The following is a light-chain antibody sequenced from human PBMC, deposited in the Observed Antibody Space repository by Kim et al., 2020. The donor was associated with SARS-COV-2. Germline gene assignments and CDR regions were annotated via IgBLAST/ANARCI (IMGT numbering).Light chain of an antibody. J-gene: IGKJ4*01. CDR3: QQYYRTPPT. Sequence: ATINCKSSQSIFYRSNSKNDVAWYQQKPGQSPKLIVYWASTRESGVPDRFSGSGSETDFTLSISSLQAEDVAVYYCQQYYRTPPTFGGGTKVDIK. V-gene: IGKV4-1*01. CDR1: QSIFYRSNSKND. CDR2: WAS.